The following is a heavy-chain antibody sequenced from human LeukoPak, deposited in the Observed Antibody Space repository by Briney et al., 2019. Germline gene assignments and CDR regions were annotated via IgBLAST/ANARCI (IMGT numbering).Heavy chain of an antibody. Sequence: GGALRHSCAASGFTFSSYALHAVGPAPGRGLEWVSAISGSAGRTYYADSVKGRFTISRDNSKNTLYLQMNSLRAEDTAVYYCARETVGIDYWGQGTLVTVSS. CDR2: ISGSAGRT. D-gene: IGHD4-23*01. J-gene: IGHJ4*02. CDR1: GFTFSSYA. V-gene: IGHV3-23*01. CDR3: ARETVGIDY.